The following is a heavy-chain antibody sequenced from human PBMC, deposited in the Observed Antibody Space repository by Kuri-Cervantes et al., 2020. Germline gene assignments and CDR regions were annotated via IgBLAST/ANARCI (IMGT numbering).Heavy chain of an antibody. CDR3: AKDIRRPSTGIVGATTGDY. D-gene: IGHD1-26*01. CDR2: ISGSGGST. V-gene: IGHV3-23*01. CDR1: GGTFSSYA. Sequence: SCKASGGTFSSYAISWVRQAPGKGLEWVSAISGSGGSTYYADSVKGRFAISRDNSKNTLYLQMNSLRAEDTAVYYCAKDIRRPSTGIVGATTGDYWGQGTLVTVSS. J-gene: IGHJ4*02.